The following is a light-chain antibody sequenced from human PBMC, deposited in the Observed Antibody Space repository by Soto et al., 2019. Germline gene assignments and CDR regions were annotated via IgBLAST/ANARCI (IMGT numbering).Light chain of an antibody. CDR2: DTT. CDR3: LLAYTGTEV. Sequence: QAVVTQEPSLTVSPGGTVTLTCGSSTGAVTSGHYPYWFQQKPGQAPRTLIYDTTKKHSWTPARFSGSLLGGKAALTLSGAQPEDEAEYYCLLAYTGTEVFGEGTKLTVL. V-gene: IGLV7-46*01. CDR1: TGAVTSGHY. J-gene: IGLJ3*02.